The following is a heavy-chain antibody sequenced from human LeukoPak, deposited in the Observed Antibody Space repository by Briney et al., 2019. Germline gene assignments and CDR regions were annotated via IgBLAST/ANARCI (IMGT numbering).Heavy chain of an antibody. CDR1: GFTFSSYG. J-gene: IGHJ6*02. CDR3: AKDKEGSSKNYYYYGMDV. D-gene: IGHD6-19*01. V-gene: IGHV3-23*01. Sequence: GGSLRLSCAASGFTFSSYGMHWVRQAPGKGLEWVSVISGSGGDTYYADSVKGRFTISRDNSKSTLYLQMNSLRAEDTAVYYCAKDKEGSSKNYYYYGMDVWGRGTTVTVSS. CDR2: ISGSGGDT.